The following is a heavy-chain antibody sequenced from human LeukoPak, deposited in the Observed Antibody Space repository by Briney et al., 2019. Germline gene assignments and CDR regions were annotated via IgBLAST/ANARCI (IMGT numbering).Heavy chain of an antibody. CDR1: GFTFSDHY. CDR3: ARAVGYGDLVS. CDR2: IRNKINSYTT. Sequence: PGGSLRLSCAASGFTFSDHYMDWVRQGPGKGLEWVGRIRNKINSYTTEYAASVKGRFTISRDDSKNSLYLLMNSLKIEDTAFYYCARAVGYGDLVSWGQGTLVTVSS. D-gene: IGHD4-17*01. V-gene: IGHV3-72*01. J-gene: IGHJ5*02.